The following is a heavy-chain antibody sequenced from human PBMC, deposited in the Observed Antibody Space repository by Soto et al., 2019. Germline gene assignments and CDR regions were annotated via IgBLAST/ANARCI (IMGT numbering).Heavy chain of an antibody. CDR3: ARDLMIGFDP. D-gene: IGHD3-22*01. CDR2: IYYSGST. V-gene: IGHV4-61*01. J-gene: IGHJ5*02. Sequence: SETLSLTGTVSGGSVSSGSYYWSWIRQPPGKGLEWIGYIYYSGSTNYNPSLKSRVTISVDTSKNQFSLKLSSVTAADTAVYYCARDLMIGFDPWGQGTLVTVSS. CDR1: GGSVSSGSYY.